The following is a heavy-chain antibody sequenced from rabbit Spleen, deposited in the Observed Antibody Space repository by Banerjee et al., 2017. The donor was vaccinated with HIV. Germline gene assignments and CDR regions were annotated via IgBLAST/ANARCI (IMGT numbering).Heavy chain of an antibody. Sequence: QSLEESGGDLVKPGASLTLTCTASGFDFSSIYWICWVRQAPGKGLEWIGCIGTGSGATGYASWAKGRFTISKTSSTTVTLQMTSLTAADTATYFCARASYSYDYDFIIYPTYFALWGQGTLVTVS. CDR3: ARASYSYDYDFIIYPTYFAL. CDR2: IGTGSGAT. J-gene: IGHJ4*01. V-gene: IGHV1S40*01. D-gene: IGHD6-1*01. CDR1: GFDFSSIYW.